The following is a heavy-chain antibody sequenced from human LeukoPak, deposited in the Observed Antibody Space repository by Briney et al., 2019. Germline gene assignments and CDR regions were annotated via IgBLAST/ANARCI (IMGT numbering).Heavy chain of an antibody. J-gene: IGHJ4*02. CDR1: GYTFTGYY. V-gene: IGHV1-2*02. D-gene: IGHD3-3*01. CDR2: INPNSGGT. Sequence: GASVKVSCKSSGYTFTGYYMHWVRQAPGQGLEWMGWINPNSGGTNYAQKFQGRVTMTRDTSISTAYMELSRLRSDDTAVYYCARGGRYDFWSGYPKTPPDYWGQGTLVTVSS. CDR3: ARGGRYDFWSGYPKTPPDY.